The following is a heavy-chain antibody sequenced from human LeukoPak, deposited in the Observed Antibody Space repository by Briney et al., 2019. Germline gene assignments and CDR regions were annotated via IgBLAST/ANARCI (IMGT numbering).Heavy chain of an antibody. CDR3: AREFSGTSIAARVFDS. Sequence: SETLSLTCTVSGGSITSYYWTYIRQPAGKGLEWIGRIHTSGSTNYNPSLKSRVTMSVDTSKNQFSLNLSCVTAADTAMYYCAREFSGTSIAARVFDSWGQGTLVTVSS. J-gene: IGHJ4*02. CDR1: GGSITSYY. D-gene: IGHD6-6*01. V-gene: IGHV4-4*07. CDR2: IHTSGST.